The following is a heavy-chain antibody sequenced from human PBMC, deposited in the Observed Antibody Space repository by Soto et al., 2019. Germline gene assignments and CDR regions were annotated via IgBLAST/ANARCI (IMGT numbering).Heavy chain of an antibody. CDR2: IGYSGSTT. Sequence: GGSLRLSCAASGFNFISYEMNWVRQAPGKGLEWVSYIGYSGSTTYYADSVKGRFTISGNNAKNSLYLQMNSLRAEDTAVYYCARVSSSGWYPVNYWGQGTLVTVSS. CDR3: ARVSSSGWYPVNY. CDR1: GFNFISYE. D-gene: IGHD6-19*01. V-gene: IGHV3-48*03. J-gene: IGHJ4*02.